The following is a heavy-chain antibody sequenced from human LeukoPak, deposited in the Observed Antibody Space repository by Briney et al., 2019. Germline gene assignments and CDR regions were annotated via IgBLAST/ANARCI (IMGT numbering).Heavy chain of an antibody. CDR3: SRYRSVTSGKRFFDY. D-gene: IGHD3-10*01. CDR2: ILCDGSKT. J-gene: IGHJ4*02. V-gene: IGHV3-30-3*01. CDR1: GFTFSTYA. Sequence: GRSLRLSCVASGFTFSTYAMHWVRQAPGEGLEWLAVILCDGSKTYSADSVKGRFTISRDNSMNTLYLQMNSLRGEDTAVYYCSRYRSVTSGKRFFDYWGQGTLVTVSS.